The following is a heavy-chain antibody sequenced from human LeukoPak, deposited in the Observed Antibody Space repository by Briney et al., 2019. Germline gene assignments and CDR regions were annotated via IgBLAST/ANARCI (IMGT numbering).Heavy chain of an antibody. Sequence: GGSLRLSCAASGFTFSSYTMSWVRQAPGKGLEWVSAISGSGGSTYYADSVKGRYTISRDNSKNTLCLQMNSLRAEDTAVYYCARGGLVPAAARVIGFDIWGQGTMVTVSS. CDR3: ARGGLVPAAARVIGFDI. CDR2: ISGSGGST. J-gene: IGHJ3*02. CDR1: GFTFSSYT. V-gene: IGHV3-23*01. D-gene: IGHD2-2*01.